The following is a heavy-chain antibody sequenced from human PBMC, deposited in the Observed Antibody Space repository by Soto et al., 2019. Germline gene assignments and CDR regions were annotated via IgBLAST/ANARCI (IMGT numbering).Heavy chain of an antibody. CDR2: IWYDGSNK. D-gene: IGHD4-17*01. Sequence: QVQLVESGGGVVQPGRSLRLSCAASGFTFSSYVMHWVRQAPGKGLEWVAVIWYDGSNKYYADSVKGRVTISRDNSKNTLYLQMNSLRAEDTAVYYCARVDYGDFDAFDIWGQGTMVTVSS. CDR1: GFTFSSYV. J-gene: IGHJ3*02. CDR3: ARVDYGDFDAFDI. V-gene: IGHV3-33*01.